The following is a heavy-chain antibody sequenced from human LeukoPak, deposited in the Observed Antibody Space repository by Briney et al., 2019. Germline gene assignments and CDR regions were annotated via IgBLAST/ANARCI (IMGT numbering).Heavy chain of an antibody. CDR3: ARDYYGSGTYYKDY. V-gene: IGHV1-2*02. D-gene: IGHD3-10*01. CDR1: GYTFTAYY. J-gene: IGHJ4*02. Sequence: ASVKVSCKASGYTFTAYYLHWGRQAPGQGLEWMGWIHPNSGGTNYAQNFQGRVSMTTDTSISTVYMELSRLRSDDTAVYYCARDYYGSGTYYKDYWGQGTLVTVSS. CDR2: IHPNSGGT.